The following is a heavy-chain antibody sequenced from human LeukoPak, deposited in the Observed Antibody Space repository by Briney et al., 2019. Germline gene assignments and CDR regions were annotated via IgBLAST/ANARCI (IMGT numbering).Heavy chain of an antibody. CDR2: IYYSGST. Sequence: PSETLSLTCTVSGGSISSYYWSWIRQPPGKGLEWIGYIYYSGSTNYNPSLKSRVTISVDTSKNQFSLKLSSVTAADTAVYYCARAGDSSSWYGYYYMDVWGKGTTVTVSS. D-gene: IGHD6-13*01. J-gene: IGHJ6*03. CDR1: GGSISSYY. CDR3: ARAGDSSSWYGYYYMDV. V-gene: IGHV4-59*01.